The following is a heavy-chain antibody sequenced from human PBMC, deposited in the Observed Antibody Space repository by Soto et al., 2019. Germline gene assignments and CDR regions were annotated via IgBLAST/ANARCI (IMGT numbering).Heavy chain of an antibody. D-gene: IGHD3-22*01. CDR1: GGSFSGYY. V-gene: IGHV4-34*01. J-gene: IGHJ4*02. Sequence: SETLSLTCAVYGGSFSGYYWSWIRQPPGKGLEWIGEINHSGSTNYNPSLKSRVTVSVDTSKNQFSLKLSSVTAADTAVYYCATVDYYGSSGYPDYWGQGTLVTVSS. CDR3: ATVDYYGSSGYPDY. CDR2: INHSGST.